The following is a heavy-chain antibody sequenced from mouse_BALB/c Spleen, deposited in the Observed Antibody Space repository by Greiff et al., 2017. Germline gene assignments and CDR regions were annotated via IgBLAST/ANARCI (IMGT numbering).Heavy chain of an antibody. V-gene: IGHV5-6-3*01. CDR2: INSNGGST. CDR1: GFTFSSYG. J-gene: IGHJ3*01. Sequence: EVQVVESGGGLVQPGGSLKLSCAASGFTFSSYGMSWVRQTPDKRLELVATINSNGGSTYYPDSVKGRFTISRDNAKNTLYLQMSSLKSEDTALYYCARDSPRGGGTSAYWGQGTLVTVSA. D-gene: IGHD4-1*01. CDR3: ARDSPRGGGTSAY.